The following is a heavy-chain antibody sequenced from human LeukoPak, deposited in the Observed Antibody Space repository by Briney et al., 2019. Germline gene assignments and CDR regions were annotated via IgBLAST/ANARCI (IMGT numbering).Heavy chain of an antibody. V-gene: IGHV4-61*01. J-gene: IGHJ3*02. CDR1: GGSVSSDSYF. Sequence: SETLSLTCSVSGGSVSSDSYFWNWVRQPPGKGLEWIGYIHSSGSTNYNRSLKSRVTISLDTSKNQFSLKLSSVTAADTAVYYCARDPYAFDIWGQGTMVTVSS. CDR3: ARDPYAFDI. CDR2: IHSSGST.